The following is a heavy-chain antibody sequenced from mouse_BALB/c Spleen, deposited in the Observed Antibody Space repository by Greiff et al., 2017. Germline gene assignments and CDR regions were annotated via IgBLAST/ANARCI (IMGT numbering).Heavy chain of an antibody. CDR3: ARRIRSMDY. V-gene: IGHV1-7*01. CDR1: GYTFTSYW. J-gene: IGHJ4*01. D-gene: IGHD2-14*01. Sequence: QVQLQQSGAELAKPGASVKMSCKASGYTFTSYWMHWVKQRPGQGLEWIGYINPSTGYTEYNQKFKDKATLTADKSSSTAYMQLSSLTSEDSAVYYCARRIRSMDYWGQGTSVTVSS. CDR2: INPSTGYT.